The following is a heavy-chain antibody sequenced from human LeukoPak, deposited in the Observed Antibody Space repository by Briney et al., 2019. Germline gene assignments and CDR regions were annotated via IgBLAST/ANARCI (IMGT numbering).Heavy chain of an antibody. CDR3: ARGVGSSWPGWFDP. J-gene: IGHJ5*02. D-gene: IGHD6-13*01. CDR1: GFTFSSYE. Sequence: PGGSLRLSCAASGFTFSSYEMNWVRQAPGKGLEWVSYISHSGRTIYSADSVKGRFTISRDNAKNSLYLQMNSLRAEDTAVYYCARGVGSSWPGWFDPWGQGTLVTGSS. CDR2: ISHSGRTI. V-gene: IGHV3-48*03.